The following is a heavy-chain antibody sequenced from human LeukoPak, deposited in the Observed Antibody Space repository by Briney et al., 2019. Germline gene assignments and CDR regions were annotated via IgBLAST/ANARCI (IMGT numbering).Heavy chain of an antibody. CDR1: GFTFSSYG. J-gene: IGHJ4*02. V-gene: IGHV3-30*02. CDR2: IRYDGSNK. Sequence: SGGSLRLSCAASGFTFSSYGMHWVRQAPGKGLEWVALIRYDGSNKYYADSVKGRFTISRDNSKNTLYLQMNSLRAEDTAGYYCAKQGQRTFDYWGQGTLVTVSS. CDR3: AKQGQRTFDY.